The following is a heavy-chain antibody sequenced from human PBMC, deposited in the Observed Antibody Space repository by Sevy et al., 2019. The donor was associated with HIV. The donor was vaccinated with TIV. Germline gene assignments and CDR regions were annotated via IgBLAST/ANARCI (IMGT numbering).Heavy chain of an antibody. CDR2: IIPIFGTA. Sequence: ASVKVSCKASGGTFSSYAISWVRQAPGQGLEWMGGIIPIFGTANYAQKFQGRVTITADESTSTAYMELSSLRSEDTAVYYCARSPGRELIFDPWGQGTLVTVSS. V-gene: IGHV1-69*13. J-gene: IGHJ5*02. D-gene: IGHD1-26*01. CDR1: GGTFSSYA. CDR3: ARSPGRELIFDP.